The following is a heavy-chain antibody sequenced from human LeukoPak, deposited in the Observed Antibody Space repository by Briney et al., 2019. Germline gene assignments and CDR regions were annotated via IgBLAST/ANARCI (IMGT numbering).Heavy chain of an antibody. CDR2: IKSKTDGGTT. V-gene: IGHV3-15*01. Sequence: EGSLRLSCAASGFTFSNAWMSWVRQAPGKGLEWVGRIKSKTDGGTTDYAAPVKGRFTISRDDSKNTLYLQMNSLKTEDTAVYYCTTSYDILTGSLDYWGQGTLVTVSS. J-gene: IGHJ4*02. CDR1: GFTFSNAW. CDR3: TTSYDILTGSLDY. D-gene: IGHD3-9*01.